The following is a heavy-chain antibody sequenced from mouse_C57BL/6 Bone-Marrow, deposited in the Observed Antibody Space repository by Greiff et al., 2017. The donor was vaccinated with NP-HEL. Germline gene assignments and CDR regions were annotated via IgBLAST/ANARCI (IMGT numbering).Heavy chain of an antibody. CDR3: ARHLFDD. J-gene: IGHJ2*01. V-gene: IGHV1-69*01. CDR2: IDPSDSYT. CDR1: GYTFTSNW. Sequence: QVQLQQPGAELVMPGASVKLSCKASGYTFTSNWLHWVKQRPGQGLEWIGEIDPSDSYTNYNQKFKGKSTLTVAQSSSTAYMQLSSLTSEDSAVYYWARHLFDDWGQGTTLTVSS.